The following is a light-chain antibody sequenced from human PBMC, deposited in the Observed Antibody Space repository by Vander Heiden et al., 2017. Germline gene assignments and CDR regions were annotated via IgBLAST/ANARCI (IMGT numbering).Light chain of an antibody. V-gene: IGLV1-44*01. CDR2: SNN. CDR3: AAWEVSLNGPV. CDR1: SSNIGSNK. J-gene: IGLJ2*01. Sequence: QSVLTQPPSASVPPGQRGTISCSGSSSNIGSNKGNGYQQRPGTAPKLLIYSNNQRPSGVPDRFSGSKSGTSASLAISGLQAEDEADYYCAAWEVSLNGPVFGGGTKLTVL.